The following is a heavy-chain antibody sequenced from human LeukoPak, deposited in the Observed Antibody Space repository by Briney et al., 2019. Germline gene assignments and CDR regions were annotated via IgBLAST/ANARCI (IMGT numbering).Heavy chain of an antibody. V-gene: IGHV3-53*01. Sequence: GESLKISCAASGFTVSSNYMSWVRQAPGKGLEWVSIIYSGGRTYYADSVKGRFTISRDNSKNTLYLQMNSLRAEDTVVYYCAREPRTSTVTTIGYWGQGTLVTVSS. J-gene: IGHJ4*02. CDR3: AREPRTSTVTTIGY. CDR1: GFTVSSNY. CDR2: IYSGGRT. D-gene: IGHD4-17*01.